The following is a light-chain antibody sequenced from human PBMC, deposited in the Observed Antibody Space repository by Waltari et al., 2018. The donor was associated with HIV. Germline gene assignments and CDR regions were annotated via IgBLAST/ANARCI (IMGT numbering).Light chain of an antibody. CDR3: SSFTRANTLV. J-gene: IGLJ3*02. V-gene: IGLV2-14*01. CDR1: NSDFTSFNY. CDR2: GVS. Sequence: QSALTQPASVSGSPGQSISISCTGTNSDFTSFNYVSWYQHHPGKAPQLIIHGVSDRPSGVSHRFSGSKSGNTASLTISGLQAEDEADYYCSSFTRANTLVFGGGTRLTVL.